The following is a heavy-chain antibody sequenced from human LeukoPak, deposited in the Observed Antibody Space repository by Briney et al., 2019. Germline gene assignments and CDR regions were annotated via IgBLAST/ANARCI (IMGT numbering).Heavy chain of an antibody. V-gene: IGHV3-48*04. Sequence: PGGSLRLSCAASGFTFSSYSMHWVRQAPGKGLEWVSYISNTISTRYYADSVKGRSTISRDNAKNSLYLQMNSLRAEDTAVYYCARGGSLDPWGQGTLVTVSS. D-gene: IGHD5-12*01. CDR3: ARGGSLDP. J-gene: IGHJ5*02. CDR1: GFTFSSYS. CDR2: ISNTISTR.